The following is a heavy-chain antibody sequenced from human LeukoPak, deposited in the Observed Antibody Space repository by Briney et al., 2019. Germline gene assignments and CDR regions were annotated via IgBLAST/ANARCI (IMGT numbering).Heavy chain of an antibody. Sequence: KPSETLSLTCTVSGGSISSSSYYWGWIRQPPGKGLEWIGSIYYSGSTYYNPSLKSRVTISVDTSKNQFSLKLSSVTDADTAVYYCAREEAYGGNLGWGQGTLVTVSS. J-gene: IGHJ4*02. CDR3: AREEAYGGNLG. D-gene: IGHD4-23*01. V-gene: IGHV4-39*07. CDR1: GGSISSSSYY. CDR2: IYYSGST.